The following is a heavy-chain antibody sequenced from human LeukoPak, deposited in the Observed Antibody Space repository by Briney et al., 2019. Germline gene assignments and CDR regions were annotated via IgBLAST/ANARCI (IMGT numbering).Heavy chain of an antibody. CDR3: ARDRRYCGGDCYWLTANY. V-gene: IGHV1-18*01. J-gene: IGHJ4*02. Sequence: ASVKVSCKASGYTFTSYGISWVRQAPGQGLEWMGWISAYNGNTNYAQKLQGRVTMTTDTSTSTAYMELRSLRSDDTAVYYCARDRRYCGGDCYWLTANYWGQGTLVTVSS. CDR1: GYTFTSYG. D-gene: IGHD2-21*02. CDR2: ISAYNGNT.